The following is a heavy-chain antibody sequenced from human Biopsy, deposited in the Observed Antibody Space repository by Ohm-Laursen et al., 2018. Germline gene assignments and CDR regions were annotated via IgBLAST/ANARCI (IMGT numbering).Heavy chain of an antibody. J-gene: IGHJ2*01. D-gene: IGHD3-22*01. CDR1: GDSISSYY. V-gene: IGHV4-59*01. CDR2: VYYTGST. Sequence: SDTLSLTCTVSGDSISSYYWSWIRQPPGQGLEWIGYVYYTGSTDYNPSLQSRATTSVDTSKDHFSLRLRSVTPADTAIYYRARDRGYYSDRTVPGYFDLWGRGTLVTVSS. CDR3: ARDRGYYSDRTVPGYFDL.